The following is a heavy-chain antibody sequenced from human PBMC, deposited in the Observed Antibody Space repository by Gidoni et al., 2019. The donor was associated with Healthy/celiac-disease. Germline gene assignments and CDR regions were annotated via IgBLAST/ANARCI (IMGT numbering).Heavy chain of an antibody. CDR2: IIPIFGTA. CDR1: GCTFSRYA. Sequence: QVQQLQSGAEVKKPGSPVNVACKASGCTFSRYAISCVRQAHGQGLEWKGVIIPIFGTANYAQKFQGRVTITADKSTSTAYMELSSLRSEDTAVYYCARDPLNYDSWAFDIWGHGIMVTVSS. V-gene: IGHV1-69*06. CDR3: ARDPLNYDSWAFDI. J-gene: IGHJ3*02. D-gene: IGHD3-3*01.